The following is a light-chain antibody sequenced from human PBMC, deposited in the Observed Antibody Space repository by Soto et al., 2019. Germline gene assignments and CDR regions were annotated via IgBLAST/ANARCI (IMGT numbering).Light chain of an antibody. CDR3: QQRSNWPQYT. J-gene: IGKJ2*01. V-gene: IGKV3-11*01. CDR1: QSVSSY. CDR2: DAS. Sequence: EIVLTQSPATLSLSPGERATLSCRASQSVSSYLAWYQQKPGQAPRLLIDDASNRATGIPARFSGGGSGTDFTLTISSLEPEDFAVYYCQQRSNWPQYTFGQGTKLEIK.